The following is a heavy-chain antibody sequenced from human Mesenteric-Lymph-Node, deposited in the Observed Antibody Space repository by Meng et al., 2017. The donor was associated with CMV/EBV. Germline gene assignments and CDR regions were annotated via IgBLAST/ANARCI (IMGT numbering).Heavy chain of an antibody. V-gene: IGHV4-34*01. Sequence: PLQQGGAGRLKPPETLSLPSVGFGGSFSGSYWSRIRQPPGKGLEWIGEINHSGITNHNPSLKSRVTISVDTSKNQFSLKLSSVTAADTAVYYCARHQRWLKSEGGFNYWGQGTLVTVSS. CDR2: INHSGIT. J-gene: IGHJ4*02. D-gene: IGHD4-23*01. CDR3: ARHQRWLKSEGGFNY. CDR1: GGSFSGSY.